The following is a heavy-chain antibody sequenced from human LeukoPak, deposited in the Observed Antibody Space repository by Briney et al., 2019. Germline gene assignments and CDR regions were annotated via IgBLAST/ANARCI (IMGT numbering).Heavy chain of an antibody. CDR1: GGSISGFY. V-gene: IGHV4-59*01. CDR3: GRWNEGWDH. D-gene: IGHD1-1*01. CDR2: IYYTGLT. Sequence: SETLSLTCTDSGGSISGFYWDWIRQPPGKGLEWLGYIYYTGLTNYNPSLGTRITMSVDTSKNQFSLKLSSVTAADTAVYYCGRWNEGWDHLGQGTLVTVSS. J-gene: IGHJ4*02.